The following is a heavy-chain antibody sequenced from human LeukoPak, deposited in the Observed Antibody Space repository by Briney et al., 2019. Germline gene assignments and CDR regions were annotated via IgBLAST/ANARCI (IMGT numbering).Heavy chain of an antibody. D-gene: IGHD2-15*01. CDR2: IYYSGST. CDR1: GGSISSSSYY. V-gene: IGHV4-39*07. J-gene: IGHJ4*02. Sequence: PSETLSLTCTVSGGSISSSSYYWGWIRQPRGTGLEWIGSIYYSGSTSYNPSLKSRVTILVDTSKNQFSLKLSSVTAADTAVYYCARGKVVRLFDYWGQGTLVTVSS. CDR3: ARGKVVRLFDY.